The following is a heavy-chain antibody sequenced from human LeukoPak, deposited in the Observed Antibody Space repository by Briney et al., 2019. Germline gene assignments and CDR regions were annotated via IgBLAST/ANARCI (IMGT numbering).Heavy chain of an antibody. D-gene: IGHD4-17*01. CDR2: IYTSGRT. CDR1: GGSISSYY. J-gene: IGHJ4*02. Sequence: SETLSLTCTVSGGSISSYYWSWIRQPAGKGLEWIWRIYTSGRTNYNPSLKSRVTMSVDTSKNQFSLKVNSVTAADTAVYYCARDQPYYGDYEYFDYWGQGTLVTVSS. CDR3: ARDQPYYGDYEYFDY. V-gene: IGHV4-4*07.